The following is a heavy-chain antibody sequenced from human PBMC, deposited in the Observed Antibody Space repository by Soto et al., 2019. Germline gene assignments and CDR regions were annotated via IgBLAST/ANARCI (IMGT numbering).Heavy chain of an antibody. CDR3: ARAPTYYYDSSGPKFDY. V-gene: IGHV4-30-4*01. CDR2: IYYSGST. Sequence: QVQLQESGPGLVKPSQTLSLTCTVSGGSISSGDYYWSWIRQPPGKGLEWIGYIYYSGSTYYNLSLKSRVNISVDTSKNQFSLKLSSVTAADTAVYYCARAPTYYYDSSGPKFDYWGQGTLVTVSS. D-gene: IGHD3-22*01. J-gene: IGHJ4*02. CDR1: GGSISSGDYY.